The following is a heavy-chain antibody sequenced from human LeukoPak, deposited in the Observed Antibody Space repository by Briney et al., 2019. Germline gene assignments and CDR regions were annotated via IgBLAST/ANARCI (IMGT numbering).Heavy chain of an antibody. CDR2: IYPGDSDT. Sequence: GESLKISCKTSGYRFTNYWIGWVRQMAGKGLEWMGSIYPGDSDTRYSPSFQGQVAVSADKSISTAYLQWSSLKASDTAMYYCAVKPGYTGSWGTFDSWGQGTLVTVSS. CDR3: AVKPGYTGSWGTFDS. V-gene: IGHV5-51*01. D-gene: IGHD1-26*01. J-gene: IGHJ4*02. CDR1: GYRFTNYW.